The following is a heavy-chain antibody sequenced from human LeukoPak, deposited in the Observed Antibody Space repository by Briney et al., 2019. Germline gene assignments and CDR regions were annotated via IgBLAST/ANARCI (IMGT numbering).Heavy chain of an antibody. CDR2: IRYDGSNK. D-gene: IGHD2-21*01. J-gene: IGHJ4*02. CDR1: GFTFSSYG. CDR3: AREITASSDY. V-gene: IGHV3-30*02. Sequence: GGSLRLSCAASGFTFSSYGMHWVRQAPGKGLEWVAFIRYDGSNKYYADSVKGRFTISRDNSKNTLYLQMNSLRAEDTAVYYCAREITASSDYWGQGTLVTVSS.